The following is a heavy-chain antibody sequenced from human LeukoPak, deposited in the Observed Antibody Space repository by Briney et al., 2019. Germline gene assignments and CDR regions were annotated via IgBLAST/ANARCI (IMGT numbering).Heavy chain of an antibody. CDR3: ARDPYYENYGMDV. Sequence: PGGSLRLSCAASGFTFSSYAMHWVRQAPGKGLEWVAVISYDGSNKYYADSVKGRFTISRDNSKNTLYLQMNSLRAEDTAVYYCARDPYYENYGMDVWGQGTTVTVSS. V-gene: IGHV3-30*04. D-gene: IGHD1-26*01. J-gene: IGHJ6*02. CDR1: GFTFSSYA. CDR2: ISYDGSNK.